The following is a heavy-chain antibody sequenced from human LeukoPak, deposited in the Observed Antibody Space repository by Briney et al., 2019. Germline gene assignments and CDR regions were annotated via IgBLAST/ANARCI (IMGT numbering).Heavy chain of an antibody. V-gene: IGHV3-74*01. J-gene: IGHJ4*02. CDR3: ARGSDSGNYYDFDY. CDR2: INNDGSST. Sequence: PGGSLRLSCAASGFTFSSYWMHWVRHAPGKGLVWVSRINNDGSSTTYADSVKGRFTISRDNAKNTLFMQMNTLRAEDTAVYYCARGSDSGNYYDFDYWGQGTLVTVSS. CDR1: GFTFSSYW. D-gene: IGHD1-26*01.